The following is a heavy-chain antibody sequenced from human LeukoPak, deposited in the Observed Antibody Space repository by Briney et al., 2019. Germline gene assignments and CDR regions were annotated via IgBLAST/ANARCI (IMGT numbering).Heavy chain of an antibody. V-gene: IGHV3-48*03. CDR2: ISSSGSTI. CDR1: GFTFSSYE. CDR3: ASIGYYDSSGYYAGT. D-gene: IGHD3-22*01. J-gene: IGHJ4*02. Sequence: PGGSLRLSCAASGFTFSSYEMNWVRQAPGKGLEWVSYISSSGSTIYYADSVKGRFTISRDNAKNSLYLQMNSLRAEDTAVYYCASIGYYDSSGYYAGTWGQGTLVTVSS.